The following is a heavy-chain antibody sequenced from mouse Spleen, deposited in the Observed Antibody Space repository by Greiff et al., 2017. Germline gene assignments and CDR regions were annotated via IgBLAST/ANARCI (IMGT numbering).Heavy chain of an antibody. Sequence: QVQLQQPGAELVRPGTSVKLSCKASGYTFTSYWMHWVKQRPGQGLEWIGVIDPSDSYTNYNQKFKGKATLTVDTSSSTAYMQLSSLTSEDSAVYYCANTMITTRYFDVWGAGTTVTVSS. D-gene: IGHD2-4*01. V-gene: IGHV1-59*01. J-gene: IGHJ1*01. CDR3: ANTMITTRYFDV. CDR2: IDPSDSYT. CDR1: GYTFTSYW.